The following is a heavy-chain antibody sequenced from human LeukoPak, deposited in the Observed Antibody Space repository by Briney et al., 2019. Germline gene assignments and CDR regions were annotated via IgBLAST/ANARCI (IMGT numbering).Heavy chain of an antibody. V-gene: IGHV1-3*04. D-gene: IGHD3-10*01. CDR3: ARDESYAVY. J-gene: IGHJ4*02. CDR2: INTGNGNT. Sequence: ASVTVSCKASGYTFTNYAMHWVGQAPGQRLEWMGWINTGNGNTKYSQNFQGRVTITRDTSASTAYMDLSSLRSEDTAVYYCARDESYAVYWGQGTLVTVSS. CDR1: GYTFTNYA.